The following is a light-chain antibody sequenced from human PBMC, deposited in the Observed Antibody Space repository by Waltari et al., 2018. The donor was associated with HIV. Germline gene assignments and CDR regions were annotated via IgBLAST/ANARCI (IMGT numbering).Light chain of an antibody. V-gene: IGLV3-25*03. Sequence: SYELTQPPSVSVSPGQTARITCSGDALPNQYAYWYQQKSGQAPVLVIYKNNERTSGIPGRFSGSSSGTTVTLTISGGQAEDEADYYCQSADSSGTYVVFGGGTKLTVL. J-gene: IGLJ2*01. CDR2: KNN. CDR3: QSADSSGTYVV. CDR1: ALPNQY.